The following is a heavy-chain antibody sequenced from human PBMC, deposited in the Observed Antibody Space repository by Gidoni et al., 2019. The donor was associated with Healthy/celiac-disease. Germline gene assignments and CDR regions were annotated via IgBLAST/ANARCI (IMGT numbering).Heavy chain of an antibody. D-gene: IGHD6-19*01. CDR2: INHSGST. CDR1: GGSFSGYY. V-gene: IGHV4-34*01. CDR3: ARGERRMAGTVVGLTLFDY. Sequence: QVQLQQWGAGLLKPSETLSLTCAVYGGSFSGYYWSWIRQPPGKGLEWIGEINHSGSTNYNPSLKSRVTISVDTSKNQFSLKLSSVTAADTAVYYCARGERRMAGTVVGLTLFDYWGQGTLVTVSS. J-gene: IGHJ4*02.